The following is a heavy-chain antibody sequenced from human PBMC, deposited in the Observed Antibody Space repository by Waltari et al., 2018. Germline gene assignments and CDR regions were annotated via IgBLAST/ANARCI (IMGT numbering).Heavy chain of an antibody. Sequence: EVQLVESGGGLVKPGGSLRLSCAASGFTFSSYGMNWVRQAPGKGLEWVSGISSSSSYIYYSDSVKGRFTISRDNAKNSLYLQMNSLRAEDTAVYYCARNIRPYGDYEDVWGKGTTVTVSS. D-gene: IGHD4-17*01. V-gene: IGHV3-21*03. CDR3: ARNIRPYGDYEDV. CDR2: ISSSSSYI. J-gene: IGHJ6*03. CDR1: GFTFSSYG.